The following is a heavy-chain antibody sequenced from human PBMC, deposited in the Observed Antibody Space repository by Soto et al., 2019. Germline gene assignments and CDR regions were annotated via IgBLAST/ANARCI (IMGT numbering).Heavy chain of an antibody. CDR2: ISGSGGST. CDR3: AKEQGSSWYEMDY. V-gene: IGHV3-23*01. Sequence: EVQLLESGGGLVQPGGSLRLSCAASGFTFSNYAVTWVRQAPGKGLEWVSTISGSGGSTYYADSVQGRFTISRDNSKNTRYLQMNSRRAEDTAVYDCAKEQGSSWYEMDYGGQGTVVTVSS. J-gene: IGHJ4*02. CDR1: GFTFSNYA. D-gene: IGHD6-13*01.